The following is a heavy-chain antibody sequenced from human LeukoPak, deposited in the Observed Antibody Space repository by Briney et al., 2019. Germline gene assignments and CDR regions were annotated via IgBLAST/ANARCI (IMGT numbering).Heavy chain of an antibody. V-gene: IGHV3-13*01. CDR3: ARGYSYDSSGYYDRWYFDY. J-gene: IGHJ4*02. CDR1: GFTFSSYD. CDR2: IGTAGDT. Sequence: GGSLRLSCAASGFTFSSYDMHWVRQATGKGLEWVSAIGTAGDTYYPGSVKGRFTISRENAKNSLYLQMNSLRAGDTAVYYCARGYSYDSSGYYDRWYFDYWGQGTLVTVSS. D-gene: IGHD3-22*01.